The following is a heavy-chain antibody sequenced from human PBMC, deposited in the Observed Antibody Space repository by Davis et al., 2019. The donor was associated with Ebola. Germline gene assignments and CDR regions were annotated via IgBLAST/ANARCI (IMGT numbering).Heavy chain of an antibody. CDR2: ISSSSSTI. Sequence: GESLKISCAASGFTFSSYWMHWVRQAPGKGLEWVSYISSSSSTIYYADSVKGRFTISRDNSKNTLYLQMNSLRPEDTAVYYCATSLDFWTTDVWGQGTTVTVSS. D-gene: IGHD3/OR15-3a*01. J-gene: IGHJ6*02. V-gene: IGHV3-48*04. CDR3: ATSLDFWTTDV. CDR1: GFTFSSYW.